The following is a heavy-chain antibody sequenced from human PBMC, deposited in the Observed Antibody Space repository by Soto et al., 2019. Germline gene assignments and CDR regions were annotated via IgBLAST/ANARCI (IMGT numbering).Heavy chain of an antibody. CDR3: ATVSDYGSGSYNWFDP. CDR2: FDPEDGET. J-gene: IGHJ5*02. CDR1: GYTLTELS. Sequence: QVQLVQSGAEVKKPGASVKVSCKVSGYTLTELSMHWVRQAPGKGLQWMGGFDPEDGETIYAQKFQGRVTMTEDTSTDTAYMELSSLRSEDTAVYYCATVSDYGSGSYNWFDPWGQATLVTVSS. V-gene: IGHV1-24*01. D-gene: IGHD3-10*01.